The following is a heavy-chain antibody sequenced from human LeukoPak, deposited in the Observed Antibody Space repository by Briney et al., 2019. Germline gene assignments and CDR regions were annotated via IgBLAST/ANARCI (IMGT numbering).Heavy chain of an antibody. J-gene: IGHJ4*02. CDR2: IYYSGST. V-gene: IGHV4-61*08. Sequence: PSQTLSLTCTVSGGSISSGDYYWSWIRQPPGKGLEWIGYIYYSGSTNYNPSLKSRVTISVDTSKNQFSLKLSSVTAADTAVYYCARRGIGGGWLSYWGQGTLVTVSS. CDR1: GGSISSGDYY. CDR3: ARRGIGGGWLSY. D-gene: IGHD3-9*01.